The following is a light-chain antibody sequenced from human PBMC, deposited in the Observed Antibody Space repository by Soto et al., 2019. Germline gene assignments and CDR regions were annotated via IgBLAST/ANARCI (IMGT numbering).Light chain of an antibody. CDR1: SSDIGGYDY. J-gene: IGLJ1*01. V-gene: IGLV2-14*01. CDR3: TSYTSSSTYV. CDR2: GVT. Sequence: TSSDIGGYDYVSWYQHHPGKAPKFIIYGVTNRPSGVSHRFSGSKSANTASLTISGLQAEDEADYYCTSYTSSSTYVFGTGTKVTVL.